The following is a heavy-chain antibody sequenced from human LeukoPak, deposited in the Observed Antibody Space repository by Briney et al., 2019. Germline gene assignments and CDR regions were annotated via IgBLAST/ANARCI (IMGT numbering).Heavy chain of an antibody. CDR2: IIPIFGTA. Sequence: SVKVSCKASGGTFSSYAISWVRQAPGQGLEWMGRIIPIFGTANYAQKFQGRVTITTDESTSTAYMELSSLRSEDTAVYYCAQLVRVGYGDRDWGQGTLVTVFS. CDR3: AQLVRVGYGDRD. D-gene: IGHD4-17*01. CDR1: GGTFSSYA. V-gene: IGHV1-69*05. J-gene: IGHJ4*02.